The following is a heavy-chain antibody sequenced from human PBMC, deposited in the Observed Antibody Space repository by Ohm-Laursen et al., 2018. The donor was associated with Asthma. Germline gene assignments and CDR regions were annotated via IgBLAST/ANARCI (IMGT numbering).Heavy chain of an antibody. J-gene: IGHJ6*02. CDR2: ISAYNGNT. CDR1: GYTFTSYG. Sequence: ASVKVSCKASGYTFTSYGISWVRQAPGQGLEWMGWISAYNGNTNYAQKLQGRVTMTTDTSTSTAYMELSSLRSEDTAVYYCAKSHIVMVAATYYYYYGMDVWGQGTTVTVSS. D-gene: IGHD2-21*02. CDR3: AKSHIVMVAATYYYYYGMDV. V-gene: IGHV1-18*04.